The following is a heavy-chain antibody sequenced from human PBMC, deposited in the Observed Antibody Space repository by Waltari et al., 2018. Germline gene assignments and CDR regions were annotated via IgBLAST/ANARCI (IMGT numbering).Heavy chain of an antibody. CDR2: IHGAGNT. D-gene: IGHD3-9*01. CDR3: SNSRLNRPDDWYYFDY. V-gene: IGHV3-53*01. J-gene: IGHJ4*02. Sequence: EVQLVESGGGLIQPGGSLRLSCIASGFTVSSNYRSGVRQAPGKGLEWVSVIHGAGNTYYADSVKGRFTISRDTSKNTLYLQMSALRAEDTAVYYCSNSRLNRPDDWYYFDYWGQGTLVTVSS. CDR1: GFTVSSNY.